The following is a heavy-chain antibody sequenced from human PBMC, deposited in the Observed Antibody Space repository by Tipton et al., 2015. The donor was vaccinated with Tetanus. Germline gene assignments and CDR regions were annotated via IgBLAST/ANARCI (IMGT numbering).Heavy chain of an antibody. D-gene: IGHD3-3*01. J-gene: IGHJ2*01. CDR2: ISYDGSHK. CDR1: GFTFSSYA. V-gene: IGHV3-30*18. Sequence: RSLRLSCAASGFTFSSYAMHWVRQAPGKGLEWVAVISYDGSHKYYADSVKGRFSISRDNSKNTLYLQMNSLRTEDTALYYCAKGVAPVWEWSFDFWGRGTLVTVSS. CDR3: AKGVAPVWEWSFDF.